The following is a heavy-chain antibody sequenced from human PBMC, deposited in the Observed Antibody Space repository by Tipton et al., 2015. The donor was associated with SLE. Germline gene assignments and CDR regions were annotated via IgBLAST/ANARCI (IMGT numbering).Heavy chain of an antibody. V-gene: IGHV1-8*01. CDR1: GYTFTSFD. J-gene: IGHJ4*02. Sequence: QLVQSGAEVKKPGASVKVSCKASGYTFTSFDINWVRQASGQGLEWMGWMNPNSGSTVYAQKFQGRVTMTRDTSTSTVYMELSSLRSEDTAVYYCARTRCYFDYWGQGALVTVSS. CDR2: MNPNSGST. CDR3: ARTRCYFDY.